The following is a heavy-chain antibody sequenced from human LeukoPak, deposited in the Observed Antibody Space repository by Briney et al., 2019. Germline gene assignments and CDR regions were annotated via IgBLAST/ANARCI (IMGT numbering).Heavy chain of an antibody. Sequence: GGSLRLSGATSGFTFSNYGIHGVRQASGKGLEWVAVVSSDGIVQHYADSVKGRFTISRDNSKKTLYLQMNSLRGDDAAVYHCVKEGTAHVSSWYDYWGQGTLVTVSS. CDR2: VSSDGIVQ. D-gene: IGHD6-13*01. CDR1: GFTFSNYG. V-gene: IGHV3-30*18. CDR3: VKEGTAHVSSWYDY. J-gene: IGHJ4*02.